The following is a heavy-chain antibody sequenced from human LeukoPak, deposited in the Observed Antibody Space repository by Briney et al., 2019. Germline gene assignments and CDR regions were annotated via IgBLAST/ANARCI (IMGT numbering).Heavy chain of an antibody. Sequence: GGSLRLSCASSGFTLSNAWMNWVRQAPGKALEWVGLIKSKTNGETRDYAAPVKGRFTISRDDSDNTLYLQMNSLRAEDTAVYYCAKDLRHFDWSGNYLDYWGQGTLVTVSS. J-gene: IGHJ4*02. CDR1: GFTLSNAW. CDR3: AKDLRHFDWSGNYLDY. CDR2: IKSKTNGETR. V-gene: IGHV3-15*07. D-gene: IGHD3-9*01.